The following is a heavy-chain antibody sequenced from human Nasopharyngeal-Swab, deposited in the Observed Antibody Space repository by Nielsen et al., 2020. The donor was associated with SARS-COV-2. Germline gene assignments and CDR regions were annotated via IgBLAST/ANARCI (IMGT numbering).Heavy chain of an antibody. CDR3: ARGYAAMGFFDY. D-gene: IGHD2-2*01. CDR1: GFTFGTYW. J-gene: IGHJ4*02. V-gene: IGHV3-74*01. CDR2: INSDGSST. Sequence: GESLKISCAASGFTFGTYWMHWVRQAPGKGLEWVSRINSDGSSTGDADSVKGRFTVSRDNAKNTLYLQMNSLRAEDTAAYYCARGYAAMGFFDYWGQGTLVTVSS.